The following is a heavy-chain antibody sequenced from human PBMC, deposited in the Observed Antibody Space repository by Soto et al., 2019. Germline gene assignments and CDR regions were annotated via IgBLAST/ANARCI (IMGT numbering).Heavy chain of an antibody. D-gene: IGHD3-16*02. J-gene: IGHJ4*02. CDR3: AKDYHLRGDYIWGSYRAKTDY. Sequence: GGSLRLSCAASGFTFSSYAMSWVRQAPGKGLEWVSAISGSGGSTYYADSVKGRFTISRDNSKNTLYLQMNSLRAEDTAVYYCAKDYHLRGDYIWGSYRAKTDYWGQGTLVTVSS. V-gene: IGHV3-23*01. CDR2: ISGSGGST. CDR1: GFTFSSYA.